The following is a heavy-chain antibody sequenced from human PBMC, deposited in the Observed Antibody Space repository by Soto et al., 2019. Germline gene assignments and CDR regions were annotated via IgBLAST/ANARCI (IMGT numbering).Heavy chain of an antibody. CDR3: AREGHLVPQFDY. J-gene: IGHJ4*02. CDR2: IIPILGIA. Sequence: QVQLVQCGAKVKKPGSSVKVSCKASGGSFSSYTISWVRQAPGQGLEWMGRIIPILGIANYAQKFQGRVTITADNSTSAAYMELSSLRSEGTAVYYCAREGHLVPQFDYWRQGTLVTVSS. CDR1: GGSFSSYT. D-gene: IGHD6-6*01. V-gene: IGHV1-69*08.